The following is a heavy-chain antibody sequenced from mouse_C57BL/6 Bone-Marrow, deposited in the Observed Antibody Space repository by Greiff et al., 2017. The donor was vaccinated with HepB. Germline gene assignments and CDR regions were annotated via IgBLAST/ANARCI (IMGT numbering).Heavy chain of an antibody. D-gene: IGHD1-1*01. V-gene: IGHV5-9-1*02. CDR3: TRGSTTVRGVYAMDY. Sequence: EVMLVESGEGLVKPGGSLKLSCAASGFTFSSYAMSWVRQTPEKRLEWVAYISSGGDYIYYADTVKGRFTISRDNARNTLYLQMSSLKSEDTAMYYCTRGSTTVRGVYAMDYWGQGTSVTVSS. CDR1: GFTFSSYA. J-gene: IGHJ4*01. CDR2: ISSGGDYI.